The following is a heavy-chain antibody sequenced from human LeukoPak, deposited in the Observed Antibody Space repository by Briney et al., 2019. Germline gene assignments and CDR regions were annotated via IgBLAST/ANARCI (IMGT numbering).Heavy chain of an antibody. CDR1: GVSFSGYY. CDR3: ARGGALPYTYYYDSSGYPY. CDR2: INHSGST. J-gene: IGHJ4*02. V-gene: IGHV4-34*01. Sequence: KPSETLSLTCAVYGVSFSGYYWSWIRQPPGKGLEWIGEINHSGSTNYNPSLKSRVTISVDTSKNQFSLKLSSVTAADTAVYYCARGGALPYTYYYDSSGYPYWGQGTLVTVSS. D-gene: IGHD3-22*01.